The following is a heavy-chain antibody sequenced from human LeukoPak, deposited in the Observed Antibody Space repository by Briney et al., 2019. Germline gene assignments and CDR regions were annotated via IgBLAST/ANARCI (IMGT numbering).Heavy chain of an antibody. CDR1: GYTFTGYY. Sequence: ASVKVSRKASGYTFTGYYIHWVRQAPGQGLEWMGWINPNSGTNYAQNFQGRVTMTRDSSISTAYMELSRLRSDDTAVYYCARGKVDGDDFDYWGQGTMVTVSS. CDR3: ARGKVDGDDFDY. V-gene: IGHV1-2*02. J-gene: IGHJ4*02. CDR2: INPNSGT. D-gene: IGHD4-17*01.